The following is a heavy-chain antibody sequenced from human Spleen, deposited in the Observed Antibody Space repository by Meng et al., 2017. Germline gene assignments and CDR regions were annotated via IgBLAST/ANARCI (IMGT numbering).Heavy chain of an antibody. CDR2: MEPRDSDI. CDR1: GYSFTNYW. V-gene: IGHV5-51*01. CDR3: ARGAEYSSGWPFDY. Sequence: GESLKISCKGSGYSFTNYWIGWVRQMPGKGLEWMGIMEPRDSDIRYSPSFQGQVTISADKSTSTAYLQWRSLKASDTAMYYCARGAEYSSGWPFDYWGQGALVTVSS. D-gene: IGHD6-19*01. J-gene: IGHJ4*02.